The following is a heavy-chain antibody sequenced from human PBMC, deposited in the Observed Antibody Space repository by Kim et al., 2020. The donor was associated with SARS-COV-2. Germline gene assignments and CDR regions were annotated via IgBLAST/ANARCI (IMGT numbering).Heavy chain of an antibody. CDR1: GFTFSDYY. J-gene: IGHJ4*02. CDR2: ISSSSSYT. V-gene: IGHV3-11*05. Sequence: GGSLRLSCAASGFTFSDYYMSWIRQAPGKGLEWVSYISSSSSYTNYADSVKGRFTISRDNAKNSLYLQMNSLRAEDTAVYYCARGSGSYYPYDYWGQGTLVTVSS. D-gene: IGHD1-26*01. CDR3: ARGSGSYYPYDY.